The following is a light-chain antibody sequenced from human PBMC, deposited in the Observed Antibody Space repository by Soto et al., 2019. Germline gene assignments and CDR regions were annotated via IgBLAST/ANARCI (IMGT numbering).Light chain of an antibody. J-gene: IGKJ1*01. CDR3: QQSYSTPPST. Sequence: DIQMTQSPSSLSASVGDRVTITCRASQSISSYLNWYQQKPGKAPKLLIYAASILKSGVPSRFSGSGSGTDFTLSISSLQPEDFATYYWQQSYSTPPSTIGQGNKVEIK. CDR2: AAS. CDR1: QSISSY. V-gene: IGKV1-39*01.